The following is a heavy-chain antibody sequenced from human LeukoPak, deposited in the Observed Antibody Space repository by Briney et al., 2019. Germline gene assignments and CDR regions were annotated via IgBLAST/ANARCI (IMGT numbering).Heavy chain of an antibody. D-gene: IGHD5-18*01. V-gene: IGHV1-69*05. CDR3: ARDYGAMAFDY. CDR2: IIPIFGTA. CDR1: GGTFSSYA. Sequence: ASVKVSCKASGGTFSSYAISWVGQAPGQGLEWMGGIIPIFGTANYAQKFQGRVTITTDESTSTAYMELSSLRSEDTAVYYCARDYGAMAFDYWGQGTLVTVSS. J-gene: IGHJ4*02.